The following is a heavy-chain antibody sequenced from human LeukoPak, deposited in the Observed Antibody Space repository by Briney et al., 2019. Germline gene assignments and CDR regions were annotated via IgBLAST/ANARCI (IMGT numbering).Heavy chain of an antibody. CDR3: ARDDWGYYYAFDY. V-gene: IGHV3-11*04. J-gene: IGHJ4*02. CDR1: GYTLTELS. D-gene: IGHD3-22*01. CDR2: ISGSGTST. Sequence: SCKVSGYTLTELSMNWVRQAPGKGLEWVSGISGSGTSTYYADSVKGRFTISRDNAKNSLYLQMNSLRAEDTAVYYCARDDWGYYYAFDYWGQGTLVTVSS.